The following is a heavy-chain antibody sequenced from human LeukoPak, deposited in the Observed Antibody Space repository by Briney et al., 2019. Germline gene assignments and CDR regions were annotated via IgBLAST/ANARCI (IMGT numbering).Heavy chain of an antibody. CDR1: GGSISSYY. Sequence: SETLSLTCIVSGGSISSYYWSWIRQPPGKGLEWIGYIYYTGSTNYNPSLKSRVTISVDTSKNQLSLKLRSVTATDTAVYYCARQDSGTYLNPLDIWGQGTVVTVSS. J-gene: IGHJ3*02. D-gene: IGHD1-26*01. CDR2: IYYTGST. V-gene: IGHV4-59*08. CDR3: ARQDSGTYLNPLDI.